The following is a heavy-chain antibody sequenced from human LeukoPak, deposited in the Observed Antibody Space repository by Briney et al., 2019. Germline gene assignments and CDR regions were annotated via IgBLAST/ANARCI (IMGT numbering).Heavy chain of an antibody. CDR3: ARIQSLGSSFSSFDY. V-gene: IGHV3-9*01. Sequence: LSLTCTVSGASISSGSYYWSWIRQPAGKGLEWVSGISWNSGSIGYADSVKGRFTISRDNSKNTLYLQMNSLTADDTTVYYCARIQSLGSSFSSFDYWGQGTLVTVSS. CDR2: ISWNSGSI. J-gene: IGHJ4*02. D-gene: IGHD6-13*01. CDR1: GASISSGSYY.